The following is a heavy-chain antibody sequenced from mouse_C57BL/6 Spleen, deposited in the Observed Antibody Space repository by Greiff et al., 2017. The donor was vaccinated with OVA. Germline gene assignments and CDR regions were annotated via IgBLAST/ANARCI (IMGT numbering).Heavy chain of an antibody. D-gene: IGHD2-3*01. CDR2: IHPNSGST. V-gene: IGHV1-64*01. CDR1: GYTFTSYW. J-gene: IGHJ3*01. CDR3: ARSGDGYFAWLAY. Sequence: QVHVKQPGAELVKPGASVKLSCKASGYTFTSYWMHWVKQRPGQGLEWIGMIHPNSGSTNYNEKFKSKATLTVDKSSSTAYMQLSSLTSEDSAVYYCARSGDGYFAWLAYWGQGTLVTVSA.